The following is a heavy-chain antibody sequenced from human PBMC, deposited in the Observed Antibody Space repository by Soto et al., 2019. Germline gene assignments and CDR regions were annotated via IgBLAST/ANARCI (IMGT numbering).Heavy chain of an antibody. D-gene: IGHD1-26*01. Sequence: HVQLVQSGAEVREPGASVKVSCKACGYSFTSLDINWVRQTPGQGLEWMGWMQPSSGRTGYAQKFQGRVTMTRDTSINTAYMELSSLTSDDTAFYYCARGVTAGVDYWGQGTLVTVSS. CDR3: ARGVTAGVDY. J-gene: IGHJ4*02. V-gene: IGHV1-8*01. CDR2: MQPSSGRT. CDR1: GYSFTSLD.